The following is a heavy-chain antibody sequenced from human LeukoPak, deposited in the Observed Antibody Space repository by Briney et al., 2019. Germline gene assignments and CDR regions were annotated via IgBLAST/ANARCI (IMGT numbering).Heavy chain of an antibody. CDR1: GGSISSSSYY. Sequence: SETLSLTCTVSGGSISSSSYYWGWIRQPPGKGLEWIGSIYYSGSTYYNPSLKSRVTISVDTSKNQFSLKLSSVTAADTAVYYCAREYDSSGYAFDIWGQGTMVTVSS. CDR3: AREYDSSGYAFDI. D-gene: IGHD3-22*01. CDR2: IYYSGST. V-gene: IGHV4-39*07. J-gene: IGHJ3*02.